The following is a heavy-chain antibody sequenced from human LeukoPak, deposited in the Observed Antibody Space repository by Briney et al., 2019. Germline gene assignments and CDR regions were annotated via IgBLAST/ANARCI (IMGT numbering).Heavy chain of an antibody. J-gene: IGHJ5*02. Sequence: GGSLRLSCAASGFTFSSYSMNWVRQAPGKGLEWVSSISSSSGYIYYADSVKGRFTISRDNAKNSLYLQMNSLRAEDTAVYYCASSLTGIATNWFDPWGQGTLVTVSS. V-gene: IGHV3-21*01. D-gene: IGHD3-9*01. CDR1: GFTFSSYS. CDR2: ISSSSGYI. CDR3: ASSLTGIATNWFDP.